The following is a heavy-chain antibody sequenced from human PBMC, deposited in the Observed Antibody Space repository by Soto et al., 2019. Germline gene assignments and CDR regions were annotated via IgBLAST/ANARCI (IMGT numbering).Heavy chain of an antibody. J-gene: IGHJ4*02. CDR2: VYYSGIT. Sequence: QVKLQESGPGLVRPSQTLSLTCTVSGGSISSGDYYWSWIRQHPGRGLEWIGYVYYSGITFYNPSLKSRLTISVDTSKNQFYLRLGSVTAADTAVYYCAREMFSRTWYPGDWGQGTLVTVSS. CDR3: AREMFSRTWYPGD. CDR1: GGSISSGDYY. D-gene: IGHD6-13*01. V-gene: IGHV4-31*03.